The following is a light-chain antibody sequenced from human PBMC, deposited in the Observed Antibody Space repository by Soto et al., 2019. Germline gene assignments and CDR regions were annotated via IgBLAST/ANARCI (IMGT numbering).Light chain of an antibody. J-gene: IGKJ1*01. V-gene: IGKV3-11*01. CDR3: QQRSNWPPLA. Sequence: EIVLTQSPATLSLSPGERATLSCRASQSVSSYLAWHQQKPGQAPRLLIYDASNRATGIPARFSGSGSGTDFTLTISSLEPEDFAVYYCQQRSNWPPLAFGQGTKVEIK. CDR1: QSVSSY. CDR2: DAS.